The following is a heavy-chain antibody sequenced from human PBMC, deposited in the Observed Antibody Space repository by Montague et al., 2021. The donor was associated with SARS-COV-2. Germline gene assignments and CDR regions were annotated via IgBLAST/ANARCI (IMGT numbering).Heavy chain of an antibody. Sequence: SETLSLTCTVSGGSVSSATYYWSWLRQPPGKGLEWIGYINYSGSTSYNPSLKSRVTISVDMSKNQFSLKLNSVTAADTAVYYCAGSGGYYYYQGVDVWGQGTTVTVSS. CDR3: AGSGGYYYYQGVDV. CDR2: INYSGST. J-gene: IGHJ6*02. V-gene: IGHV4-61*01. CDR1: GGSVSSATYY. D-gene: IGHD3-10*01.